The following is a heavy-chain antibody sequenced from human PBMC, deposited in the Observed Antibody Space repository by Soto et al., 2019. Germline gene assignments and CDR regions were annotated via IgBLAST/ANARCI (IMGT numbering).Heavy chain of an antibody. CDR2: ISGSGGST. CDR3: AKRTTGWYLDL. CDR1: GFTFTSYA. J-gene: IGHJ2*01. Sequence: EVQLLESGGGLVQPGGSLRLSCAASGFTFTSYAMNWVRQAPGKGLEWVSVISGSGGSTYYADSVKGRFTISRDNSKNTLYLQRNSLRAEDTAVYYCAKRTTGWYLDLWGRGTLVTVSS. V-gene: IGHV3-23*01.